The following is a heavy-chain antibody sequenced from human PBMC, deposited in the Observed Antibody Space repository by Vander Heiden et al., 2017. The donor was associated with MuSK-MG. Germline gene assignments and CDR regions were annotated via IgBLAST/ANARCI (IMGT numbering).Heavy chain of an antibody. CDR2: ISSSSSYI. Sequence: EVQLVEAGGGLVKPGGSLRLSCAASGFTFSSYSMTWVRQAPGKGLEWVSSISSSSSYIYYADSVKGRFTISRDNAKNSLYLQMNSLRAEDTAVYYCARDLKGSLRFLEWLLSVWGKGTTVTVSS. CDR1: GFTFSSYS. D-gene: IGHD3-3*01. J-gene: IGHJ6*04. V-gene: IGHV3-21*01. CDR3: ARDLKGSLRFLEWLLSV.